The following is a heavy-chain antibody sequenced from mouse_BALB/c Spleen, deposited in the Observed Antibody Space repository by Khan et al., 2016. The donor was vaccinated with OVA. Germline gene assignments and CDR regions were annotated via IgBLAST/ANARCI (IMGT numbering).Heavy chain of an antibody. CDR1: GYTFTSYT. V-gene: IGHV1-4*01. J-gene: IGHJ1*01. D-gene: IGHD2-14*01. CDR2: INPSNTYT. Sequence: QVQLQQSGAELARPGASVKMSCKASGYTFTSYTMHWVKQRPGQGLEWIGYINPSNTYTNYNQKLKDKATLTADKSSNTAYMQLSSLTSEDSAVXYCVRSGACYRYDGYFDVWGAGTTVTVSS. CDR3: VRSGACYRYDGYFDV.